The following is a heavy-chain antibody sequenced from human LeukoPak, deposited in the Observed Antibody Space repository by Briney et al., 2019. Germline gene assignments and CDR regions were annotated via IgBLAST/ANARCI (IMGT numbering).Heavy chain of an antibody. D-gene: IGHD6-19*01. CDR3: ARVPISGSSGFPGDYGMDV. Sequence: PGGSLRLSCAASGFTFSSYSMNWVRQAPGKGLEWVSSISSSSSYIYYADSVKGRFTISRDNAKNSLYLQMNSLRAEDTAVYYCARVPISGSSGFPGDYGMDVWGQGTTVTVSS. CDR2: ISSSSSYI. CDR1: GFTFSSYS. J-gene: IGHJ6*02. V-gene: IGHV3-21*01.